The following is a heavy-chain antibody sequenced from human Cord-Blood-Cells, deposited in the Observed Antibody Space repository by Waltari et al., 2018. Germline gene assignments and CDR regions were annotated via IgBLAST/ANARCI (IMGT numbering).Heavy chain of an antibody. V-gene: IGHV1-24*01. Sequence: QVQLVQSGAEVKKPGASVKVSCKVSGYTLTELSMHWVRQAPGKGLAWMGGFDPEDGETIYAQKFQGRVTMTEDTSTDTAYMELSSLRSEDTAVYYCATQKSYDYVWGSYRSDAFDIWGQGTMVTVSS. J-gene: IGHJ3*02. D-gene: IGHD3-16*02. CDR3: ATQKSYDYVWGSYRSDAFDI. CDR1: GYTLTELS. CDR2: FDPEDGET.